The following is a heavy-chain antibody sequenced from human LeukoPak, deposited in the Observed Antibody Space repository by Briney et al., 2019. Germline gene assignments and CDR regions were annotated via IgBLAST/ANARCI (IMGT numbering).Heavy chain of an antibody. CDR3: ARQAAVGATHPFDY. V-gene: IGHV5-51*01. D-gene: IGHD1-26*01. Sequence: GHSLKISCKGSRYSFASYWIGWVRQMPGKGLEWMGIIFPGDSDSRYSPSFQGQVIISVDKSISTAYLQWDSLKASDTATYYCARQAAVGATHPFDYWGQGALVTVSS. CDR1: RYSFASYW. CDR2: IFPGDSDS. J-gene: IGHJ4*02.